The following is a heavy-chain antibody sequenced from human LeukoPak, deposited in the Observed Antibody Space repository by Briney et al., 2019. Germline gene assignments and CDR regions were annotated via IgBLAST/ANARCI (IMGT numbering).Heavy chain of an antibody. CDR2: IRASDDTT. CDR3: RFYASGSDY. Sequence: GGSLRLSCEVFGFTFSTSAMSWVRQAPGKGLEWVSGIRASDDTTYYVDSVKGRFTVSRDNSKNMLYLQMSSLRVEDTAVYYCRFYASGSDYWGQGTLVTVSS. J-gene: IGHJ4*02. V-gene: IGHV3-23*01. D-gene: IGHD2/OR15-2a*01. CDR1: GFTFSTSA.